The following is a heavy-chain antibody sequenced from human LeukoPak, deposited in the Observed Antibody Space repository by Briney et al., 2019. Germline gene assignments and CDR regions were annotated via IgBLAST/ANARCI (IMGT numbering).Heavy chain of an antibody. CDR2: MNPNSGKA. V-gene: IGHV1-8*03. J-gene: IGHJ5*02. CDR1: GYTFTNYD. Sequence: GASVKVSCKAPGYTFTNYDINWVRQATGQGLEWMGWMNPNSGKAGYAHKFQGRVTITRNPSITTAYMELSSLRSEDTAVYYCARRNFDWFDPWGQGTLVTVSS. CDR3: ARRNFDWFDP.